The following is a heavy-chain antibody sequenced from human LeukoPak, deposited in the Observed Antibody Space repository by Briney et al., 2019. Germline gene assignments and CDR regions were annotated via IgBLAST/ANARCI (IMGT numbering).Heavy chain of an antibody. Sequence: VASVKVSCKASGYTFTSYYMHWVRQAPGQGLEWMGIINPSGGSTSYAQKFQGRVTITADESTSTAYMELSSLRSEDTAVYYCARQWLAFDYWGQGTLVTVSS. D-gene: IGHD6-19*01. J-gene: IGHJ4*02. V-gene: IGHV1-46*01. CDR3: ARQWLAFDY. CDR1: GYTFTSYY. CDR2: INPSGGST.